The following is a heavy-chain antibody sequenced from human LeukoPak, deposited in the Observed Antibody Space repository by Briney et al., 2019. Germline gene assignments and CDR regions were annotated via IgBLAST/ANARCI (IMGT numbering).Heavy chain of an antibody. J-gene: IGHJ6*03. CDR1: GGTFSSYA. Sequence: SVKVSCKASGGTFSSYAISWVRQAPGQGLEWMGGIIPIFGTANYAQKFQGRVTITADESTSTAYMELSSLRSEDTAVYYCASSDCSSTSCYPGYYYYYYMDVWGKGTTATVSS. CDR2: IIPIFGTA. D-gene: IGHD2-2*01. CDR3: ASSDCSSTSCYPGYYYYYYMDV. V-gene: IGHV1-69*01.